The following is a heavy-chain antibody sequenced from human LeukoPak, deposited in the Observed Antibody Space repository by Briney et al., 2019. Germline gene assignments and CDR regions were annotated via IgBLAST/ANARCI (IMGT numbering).Heavy chain of an antibody. V-gene: IGHV1-69*13. D-gene: IGHD3-22*01. CDR1: GGTFSSYA. CDR2: IIPIFGTA. J-gene: IGHJ6*02. Sequence: GASVKVSCKASGGTFSSYAISWVRQAPGQGLEWMGGIIPIFGTANYAQKFQGRVTITADESTSTAYMELSSLRSEDTAVYYCAKSPRGYYDSSGYLRRSDHYYYYYGMDVWGQGTTVTVSS. CDR3: AKSPRGYYDSSGYLRRSDHYYYYYGMDV.